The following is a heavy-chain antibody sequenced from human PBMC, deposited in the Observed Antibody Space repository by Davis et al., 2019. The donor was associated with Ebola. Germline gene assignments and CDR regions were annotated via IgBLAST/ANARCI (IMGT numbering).Heavy chain of an antibody. CDR1: GYTFTSYG. CDR3: ARLGTKEPQSIAAVLATHPEGPFDY. Sequence: ASVKVSCKASGYTFTSYGISWVRQAPGQGLEWMGWISAYNGNTNYAQKLQGRVTITRDTSASTANMELSSLRSEDTAVYYCARLGTKEPQSIAAVLATHPEGPFDYWGQGTLVTVSS. J-gene: IGHJ4*02. CDR2: ISAYNGNT. D-gene: IGHD6-13*01. V-gene: IGHV1-18*01.